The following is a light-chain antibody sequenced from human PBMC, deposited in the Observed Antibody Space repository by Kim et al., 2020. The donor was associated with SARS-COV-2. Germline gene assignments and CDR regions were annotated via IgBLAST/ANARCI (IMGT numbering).Light chain of an antibody. CDR3: QQRSNWFT. V-gene: IGKV3-11*01. CDR2: DAS. CDR1: QSVTKY. Sequence: SLSPGERATLSCRASQSVTKYLAWYQQRPGQAPRLLIYDASKRATGIPARFSGSGSGTDFTLTISSLESEDFAVYYCQQRSNWFTFGPGTKVDIK. J-gene: IGKJ3*01.